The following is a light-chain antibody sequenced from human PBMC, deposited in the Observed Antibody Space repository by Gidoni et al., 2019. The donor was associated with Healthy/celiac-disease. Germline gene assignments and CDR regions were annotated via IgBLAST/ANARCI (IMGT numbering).Light chain of an antibody. CDR1: SSNTGSNT. J-gene: IGLJ2*01. V-gene: IGLV1-44*01. CDR3: AAWDDSLNGPV. Sequence: QSVLTQPPSASGTPGQRVTTPCSGSSSNTGSNTVNWYQQIPGTAPKLLIYSNNQRPSGVPDRFSGSKSGTSASLAISGLQSEDEADYYCAAWDDSLNGPVFGGGTKLTVL. CDR2: SNN.